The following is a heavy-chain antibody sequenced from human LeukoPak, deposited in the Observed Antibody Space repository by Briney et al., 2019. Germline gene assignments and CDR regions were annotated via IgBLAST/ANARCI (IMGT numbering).Heavy chain of an antibody. Sequence: GGSLRLSCSASGFSFSTYAMHWARQAPGKGLEHVSVIVGNGGSTYYADSVKGRFTISRDNAKNSLYLQMNSLRVEDTAVYYCARGGGSGYYGFGYWGQGTLVTVSS. J-gene: IGHJ4*02. CDR3: ARGGGSGYYGFGY. CDR1: GFSFSTYA. CDR2: IVGNGGST. D-gene: IGHD3-3*01. V-gene: IGHV3-64*04.